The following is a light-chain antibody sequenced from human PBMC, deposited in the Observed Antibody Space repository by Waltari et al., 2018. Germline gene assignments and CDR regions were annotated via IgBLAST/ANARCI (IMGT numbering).Light chain of an antibody. CDR1: QSISIW. J-gene: IGKJ2*01. V-gene: IGKV1-5*03. CDR3: QQYKTYYT. CDR2: RAS. Sequence: DIQMTQSPSTLSASVGDRATITCRASQSISIWLAWYQQKPGRAPELLIYRASYLESGVPSRFSGSGSGTEFTLTISSLQPDDFATYYCQQYKTYYTFGQGTKLEIK.